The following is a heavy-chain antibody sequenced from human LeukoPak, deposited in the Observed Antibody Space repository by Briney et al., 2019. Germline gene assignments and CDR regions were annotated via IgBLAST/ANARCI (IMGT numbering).Heavy chain of an antibody. Sequence: ASVKVSCKVSGYTLTELSIHWVRQAPGKGLEWMGGFDPKDGKTMYEQKFQGRVRMTEDTSTDTAYMELISLRFEDTAVYFCAAREGYSLTWFDPWGQGTLVTVSS. CDR2: FDPKDGKT. V-gene: IGHV1-24*01. CDR1: GYTLTELS. CDR3: AAREGYSLTWFDP. D-gene: IGHD5-24*01. J-gene: IGHJ5*02.